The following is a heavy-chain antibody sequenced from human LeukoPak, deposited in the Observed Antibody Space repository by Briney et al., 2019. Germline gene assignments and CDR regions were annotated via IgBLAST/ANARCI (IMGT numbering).Heavy chain of an antibody. CDR2: ISGSGGST. J-gene: IGHJ4*02. V-gene: IGHV3-23*01. CDR1: GSTFSSYA. CDR3: AKDRSSGWYLGYFDY. Sequence: PGGSLRLSCAASGSTFSSYAMSWVRQAPGKGLEWVSAISGSGGSTYYADSVKGRFTISRDNSKNTLYLQMNSLRAEDTAVYYCAKDRSSGWYLGYFDYWGQGTLVTVSS. D-gene: IGHD6-19*01.